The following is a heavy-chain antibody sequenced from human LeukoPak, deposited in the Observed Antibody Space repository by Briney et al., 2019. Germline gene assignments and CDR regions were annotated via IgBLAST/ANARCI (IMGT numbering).Heavy chain of an antibody. Sequence: ASVKVSCKASGYTFTDYYMHWVRQAPGQGLEWMGRINPNSGGTNYAQKFQGRVTMTRDTSISTAYMELSRLRSDDTAVYYCARDSSNTYYDYWSGYYTGYYYYYMDVWGKGTTVTVSS. CDR2: INPNSGGT. CDR1: GYTFTDYY. J-gene: IGHJ6*03. V-gene: IGHV1-2*06. CDR3: ARDSSNTYYDYWSGYYTGYYYYYMDV. D-gene: IGHD3-3*01.